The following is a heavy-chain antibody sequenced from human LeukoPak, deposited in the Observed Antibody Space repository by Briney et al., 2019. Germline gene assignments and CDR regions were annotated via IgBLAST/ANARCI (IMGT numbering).Heavy chain of an antibody. CDR2: IKQDGSEK. Sequence: GGSLRLSCAASWFTFSSYWMSWVRQAPGKGLDWVANIKQDGSEKYYVDSVKGRFTISRDNAKNSLYLQMNSLRAEDTAVYYCARRHPGYSGYDPFDYWGQGTLVTVSS. CDR1: WFTFSSYW. D-gene: IGHD5-12*01. V-gene: IGHV3-7*03. J-gene: IGHJ4*02. CDR3: ARRHPGYSGYDPFDY.